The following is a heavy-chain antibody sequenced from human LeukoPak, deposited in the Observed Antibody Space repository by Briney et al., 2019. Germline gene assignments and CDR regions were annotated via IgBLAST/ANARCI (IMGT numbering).Heavy chain of an antibody. Sequence: SETLSLTCTVSGGSISSYYWSWIRQPPGKGLEWIGYIYYSGSTNYNPSLKSRVTISVDTSKNQFSLKLSSVTAADTAVYYCARDPDFGSGSYFDYWGQGTLVTVSS. CDR3: ARDPDFGSGSYFDY. CDR1: GGSISSYY. D-gene: IGHD3-10*01. V-gene: IGHV4-59*01. CDR2: IYYSGST. J-gene: IGHJ4*02.